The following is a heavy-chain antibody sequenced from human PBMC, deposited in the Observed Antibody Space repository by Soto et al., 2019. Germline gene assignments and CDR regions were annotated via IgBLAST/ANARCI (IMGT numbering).Heavy chain of an antibody. Sequence: PSETLSLTCAVYGGSFSGYYWSGIRQPPGKGLEWIGEINHSGSTNYNPSLKRRVTISVDTSKNQFSLKLSSVTAADTAVYDCAREARYCSSTSCYTGINYWGQGTLVTVSS. D-gene: IGHD2-2*02. V-gene: IGHV4-34*01. CDR2: INHSGST. CDR3: AREARYCSSTSCYTGINY. CDR1: GGSFSGYY. J-gene: IGHJ4*02.